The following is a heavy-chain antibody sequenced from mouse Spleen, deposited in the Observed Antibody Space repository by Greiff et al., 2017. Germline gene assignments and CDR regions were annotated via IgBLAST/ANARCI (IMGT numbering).Heavy chain of an antibody. V-gene: IGHV3-6*01. CDR3: AREGDYGNWYFDV. D-gene: IGHD2-1*01. Sequence: EVKLLESGPGLVKPSQSLSLTCSVTGYSITSGYYWNWIRQFPGNKLEWMGYISYDGSNNYNPSLKNRISITRDTSKNQFFLKLNSVTTEDTATYYCAREGDYGNWYFDVWGAGTTVTVSS. CDR1: GYSITSGYY. CDR2: ISYDGSN. J-gene: IGHJ1*01.